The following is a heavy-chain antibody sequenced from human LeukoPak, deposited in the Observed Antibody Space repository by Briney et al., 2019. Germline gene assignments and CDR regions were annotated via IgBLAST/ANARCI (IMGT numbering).Heavy chain of an antibody. J-gene: IGHJ4*02. CDR1: GGSISSYY. V-gene: IGHV4-59*06. D-gene: IGHD4-17*01. CDR3: ASFRNDYGDYFGY. Sequence: SETLSLTCTVSGGSISSYYWSWIRQPPGKGLEWIGYIYYSGSTYYNPSLKSRVTISVDTSKNQFSLKLSSVTAADTAVYYCASFRNDYGDYFGYWGQGTLVTVSS. CDR2: IYYSGST.